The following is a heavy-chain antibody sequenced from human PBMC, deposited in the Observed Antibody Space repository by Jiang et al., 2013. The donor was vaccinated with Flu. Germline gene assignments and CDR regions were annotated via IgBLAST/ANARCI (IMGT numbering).Heavy chain of an antibody. V-gene: IGHV2-70*01. CDR1: C. D-gene: IGHD3-22*01. CDR2: IDWDDDK. CDR3: ARISSGYYQYYLDY. Sequence: CVSWIRPAPTGRALEWLALIDWDDDKYYSTSLKTRLTISKDTSKNQVVLTMTNMDPVDTATYYCARISSGYYQYYLDYWGQGTLVTVSS. J-gene: IGHJ4*02.